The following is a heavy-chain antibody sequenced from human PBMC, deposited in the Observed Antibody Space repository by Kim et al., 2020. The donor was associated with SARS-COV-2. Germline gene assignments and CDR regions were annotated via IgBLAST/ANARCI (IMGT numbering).Heavy chain of an antibody. D-gene: IGHD5-12*01. Sequence: GGSLRLSCAASGFTFSSYGMHWVRQAPGKGLEWVAVISYDGSNKYYADSVKGRFTISRDNSKNTLYLQMNSLRAEDTAVYYCAKTPSKWLRRLNYYYYGMDVWGQGTTVTVSS. CDR3: AKTPSKWLRRLNYYYYGMDV. CDR1: GFTFSSYG. J-gene: IGHJ6*02. V-gene: IGHV3-30*18. CDR2: ISYDGSNK.